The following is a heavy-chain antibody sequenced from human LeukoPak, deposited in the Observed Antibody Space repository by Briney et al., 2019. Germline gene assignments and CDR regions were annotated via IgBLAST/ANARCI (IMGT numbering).Heavy chain of an antibody. Sequence: GGSLRLSCAASGFTFSNAWMSWVRQAPGKGLEWVGRIKSKTDGGTTDYAAPVKGRFTISRDDSRNTLYLQMNSLKTEDTAVYYCTTGPIAVAGTGLVDYWGQGTLVTVSS. V-gene: IGHV3-15*01. CDR1: GFTFSNAW. CDR3: TTGPIAVAGTGLVDY. D-gene: IGHD6-19*01. CDR2: IKSKTDGGTT. J-gene: IGHJ4*02.